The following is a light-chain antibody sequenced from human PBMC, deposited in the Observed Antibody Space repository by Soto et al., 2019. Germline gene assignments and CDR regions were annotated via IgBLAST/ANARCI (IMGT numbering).Light chain of an antibody. V-gene: IGKV3-11*01. Sequence: EIVLTQSPATLSLSPGERATLSCRPSQSVSSYLAWYQQKPGQAPRLLIYDASNRATGIPARFSGSGSGTDFTLTISSLEPEDFAVYYCQQRSNWPTTFGQGTKVEIK. CDR2: DAS. J-gene: IGKJ1*01. CDR1: QSVSSY. CDR3: QQRSNWPTT.